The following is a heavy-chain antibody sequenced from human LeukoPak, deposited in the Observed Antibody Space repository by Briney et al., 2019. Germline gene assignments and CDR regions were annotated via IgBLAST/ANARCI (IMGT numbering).Heavy chain of an antibody. Sequence: PGGSLRLSCAASGFSFSSYAMHWVRQAPGKGLERVAVISYDGSNKYYADSVKGRFTISRDNSKNTLYLQMSSLRAEDTAVYYGGRGGGSYDILTGDYKPHDYWGQGTLVTVSS. CDR2: ISYDGSNK. V-gene: IGHV3-30-3*01. CDR3: GRGGGSYDILTGDYKPHDY. CDR1: GFSFSSYA. D-gene: IGHD3-9*01. J-gene: IGHJ4*02.